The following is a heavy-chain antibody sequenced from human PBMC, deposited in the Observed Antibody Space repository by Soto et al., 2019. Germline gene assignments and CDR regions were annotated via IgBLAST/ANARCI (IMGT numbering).Heavy chain of an antibody. J-gene: IGHJ6*02. CDR3: AREVGLQLQLVQTAGPYGIDV. Sequence: SQTLSLTCAISGDSVSSNSAAWNWIRQSPSRGLEWLGRTYYRSKWYNDYAVSVKSRITINPDTSKNQFSLQLNSVTPEDTAVYYCAREVGLQLQLVQTAGPYGIDVWGQGTKVTVSS. CDR2: TYYRSKWYN. CDR1: GDSVSSNSAA. V-gene: IGHV6-1*01. D-gene: IGHD6-13*01.